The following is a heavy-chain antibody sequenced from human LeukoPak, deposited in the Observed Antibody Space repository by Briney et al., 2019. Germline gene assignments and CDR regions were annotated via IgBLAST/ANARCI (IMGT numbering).Heavy chain of an antibody. J-gene: IGHJ5*02. CDR3: ARGRTGGKPHTDYYYVRRGGWFDP. Sequence: PSETLSLTCAVYGGSFIGYYWSWIRQPPGKGLEWIGEINHSGSTSYYPSLKSRVTISVDTSKNQLYLKLSSVTAADTAVYYCARGRTGGKPHTDYYYVRRGGWFDPWGQGTLVTVSS. CDR1: GGSFIGYY. V-gene: IGHV4-34*01. CDR2: INHSGST. D-gene: IGHD3-22*01.